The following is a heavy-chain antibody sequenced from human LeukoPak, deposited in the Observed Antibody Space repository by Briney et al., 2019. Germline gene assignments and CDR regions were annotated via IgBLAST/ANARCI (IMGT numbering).Heavy chain of an antibody. CDR2: ISSSSSYI. CDR1: GFTFSSFS. V-gene: IGHV3-21*01. Sequence: GGSLRLSCAASGFTFSSFSMNWVRQAPGKGLEWVSFISSSSSYIYYADSVKGRFTISRDNAKNSLYVQMNSLRAEDTAVYYCARGEYGSGNYHIDYWGQGTLVTVSS. J-gene: IGHJ4*02. CDR3: ARGEYGSGNYHIDY. D-gene: IGHD3-10*01.